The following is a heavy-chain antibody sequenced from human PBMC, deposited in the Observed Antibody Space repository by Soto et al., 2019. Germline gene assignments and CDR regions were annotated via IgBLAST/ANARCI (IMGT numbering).Heavy chain of an antibody. CDR1: GFTFSSYS. J-gene: IGHJ5*02. CDR2: ISSSSSYI. V-gene: IGHV3-21*01. CDR3: ARSPPRYCSSTSCLGWFDP. D-gene: IGHD2-2*01. Sequence: GGSLRLSCAASGFTFSSYSMNWVRQAPGKGLEWVSSISSSSSYIYYADSVKGRFTISRDNAKNSLYLQMNSLRAEDTAVYYCARSPPRYCSSTSCLGWFDPWGQGTLVTVSS.